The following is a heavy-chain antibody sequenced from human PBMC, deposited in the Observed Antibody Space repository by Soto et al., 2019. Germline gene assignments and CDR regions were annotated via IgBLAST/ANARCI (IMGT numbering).Heavy chain of an antibody. CDR1: GFTFSSYA. CDR2: ISGSGGST. J-gene: IGHJ6*02. Sequence: PGGSLRLSCAASGFTFSSYAMSWVRQAPGKGLESVAAISGSGGSTYYADSVKGRFTISRDNSKNTLYLQMNSLRAEDTAVYYCASSTPGYSSSWSYYYYGMDVWGQGTTVTVSS. CDR3: ASSTPGYSSSWSYYYYGMDV. V-gene: IGHV3-23*01. D-gene: IGHD6-13*01.